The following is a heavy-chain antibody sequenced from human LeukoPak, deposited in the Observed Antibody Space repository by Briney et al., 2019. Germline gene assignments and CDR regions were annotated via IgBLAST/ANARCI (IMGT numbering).Heavy chain of an antibody. CDR1: GGSISSSSYY. CDR2: IYYSGST. D-gene: IGHD3-9*01. Sequence: PSETLSLTCTVSGGSISSSSYYWGWIRQPPGKGLEWIGSIYYSGSTYYNPSLKSRVTISVDTSKNQFSLKLSSVTAADTAVYYCARQLRYFDWSHFDYRGQGTLVTVSS. V-gene: IGHV4-39*01. J-gene: IGHJ4*02. CDR3: ARQLRYFDWSHFDY.